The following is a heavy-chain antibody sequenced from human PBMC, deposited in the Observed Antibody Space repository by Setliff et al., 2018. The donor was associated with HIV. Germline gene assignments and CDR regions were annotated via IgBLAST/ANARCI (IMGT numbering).Heavy chain of an antibody. CDR3: ATQQWLATFDY. J-gene: IGHJ4*02. CDR1: GGSFSGYY. V-gene: IGHV4-34*01. Sequence: SETLSLTCAVYGGSFSGYYWSWIRQPPGKGLEWIGEINHSGSTNYNPSLKSRVTISVDTSKNQFSLKLSSVTAADTAVYYCATQQWLATFDYWGQGTLVTVSS. CDR2: INHSGST. D-gene: IGHD6-19*01.